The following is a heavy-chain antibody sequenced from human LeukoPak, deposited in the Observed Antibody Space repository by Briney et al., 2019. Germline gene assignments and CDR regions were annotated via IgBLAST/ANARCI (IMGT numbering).Heavy chain of an antibody. CDR3: AREPPYYDFWGGSFDY. V-gene: IGHV4-59*01. D-gene: IGHD3-3*01. CDR1: GGSISSYY. J-gene: IGHJ4*02. Sequence: SETLSLTCTVSGGSISSYYWSWIRPPPRKGLEWIGYNYYSGSTNYNPSPKSRVTISVDTSKNHFSLKLSSVTAADTAVYYCAREPPYYDFWGGSFDYWGQGTLVTVSS. CDR2: NYYSGST.